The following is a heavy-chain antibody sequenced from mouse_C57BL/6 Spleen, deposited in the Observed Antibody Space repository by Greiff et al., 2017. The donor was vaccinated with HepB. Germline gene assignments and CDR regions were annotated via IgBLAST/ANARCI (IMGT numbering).Heavy chain of an antibody. CDR1: GYTFTSYW. CDR2: IYPGDGDT. J-gene: IGHJ2*01. Sequence: VQLQQSGAELVRPGASVKISCKASGYTFTSYWMHWVKQRPGKGLEWIGRIYPGDGDTNYNEKFKGKATLTEDKSSSTAYMQLSSLTSEDSAVYDCARSTTQATPSDFDYWGQGTTLTAAS. CDR3: ARSTTQATPSDFDY. D-gene: IGHD3-2*02. V-gene: IGHV1-82*01.